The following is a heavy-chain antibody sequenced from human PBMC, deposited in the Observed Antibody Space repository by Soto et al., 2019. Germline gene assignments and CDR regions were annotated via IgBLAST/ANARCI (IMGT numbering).Heavy chain of an antibody. CDR1: GYTFTSYD. Sequence: QVQLVQSGAEVKKPGASVKVSCKASGYTFTSYDINWVRQATGQGLEWMGWMNPNSGYTGDAQKFQGRVTMTRNTSRSTGYMELSRLRSGDPAVYYCGRWPDGDYYYGLDVWGHGTTVTVSS. V-gene: IGHV1-8*01. CDR2: MNPNSGYT. D-gene: IGHD3-3*01. J-gene: IGHJ6*02. CDR3: GRWPDGDYYYGLDV.